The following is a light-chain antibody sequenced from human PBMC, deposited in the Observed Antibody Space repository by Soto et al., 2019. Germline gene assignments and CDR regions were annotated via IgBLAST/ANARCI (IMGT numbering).Light chain of an antibody. Sequence: EIVMTQSPATLSVSPGERATLSCRASQSVSSNLAWYQQKPGQAPRLLIYAASTRATGVPGRFSGSGSGTEFTLTISSLQSEDFAVYYCQQYNNWPRTFGQGTKVDIK. J-gene: IGKJ1*01. CDR2: AAS. CDR3: QQYNNWPRT. V-gene: IGKV3-15*01. CDR1: QSVSSN.